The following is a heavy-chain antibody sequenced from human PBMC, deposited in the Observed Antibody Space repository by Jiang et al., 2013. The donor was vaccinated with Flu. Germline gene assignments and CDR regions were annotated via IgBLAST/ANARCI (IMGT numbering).Heavy chain of an antibody. V-gene: IGHV4-4*09. CDR2: IYTSGST. CDR1: GGSISSYY. CDR3: ARIAGSPGYYYMDV. Sequence: SGSGLVKPSETLSLTCTVSGGSISSYYWSWIRQPPGKGLEWIGYIYTSGSTNYNPSLKSRVTISVDTSKNQFSLKLSSVTAADTAVYYCARIAGSPGYYYMDVWGKGTTVTVSS. J-gene: IGHJ6*03. D-gene: IGHD6-13*01.